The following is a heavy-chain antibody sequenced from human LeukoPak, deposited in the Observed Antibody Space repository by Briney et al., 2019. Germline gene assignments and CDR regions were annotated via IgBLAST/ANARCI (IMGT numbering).Heavy chain of an antibody. CDR1: GGSFSPYY. J-gene: IGHJ4*02. CDR3: ARERRDGYNYFDY. CDR2: IHSRVGT. V-gene: IGHV4-59*12. Sequence: SSETLSLTCTVSGGSFSPYYWSWIRQPPGKGLEWIGHIHSRVGTNYNPSIKSRVTISVDTSKNQFSLTLSSVTAADTAVYYCARERRDGYNYFDYWGQGTLVTVSS. D-gene: IGHD5-24*01.